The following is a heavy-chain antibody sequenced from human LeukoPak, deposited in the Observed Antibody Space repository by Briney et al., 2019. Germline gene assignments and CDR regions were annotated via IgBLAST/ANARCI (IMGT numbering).Heavy chain of an antibody. J-gene: IGHJ3*02. CDR3: ARVWYYYDSSGGAFDI. V-gene: IGHV4-59*12. D-gene: IGHD3-22*01. CDR1: GGSISSYY. CDR2: IYYSGST. Sequence: SETLSLTCTVSGGSISSYYWSWIRQPPGKGLEWIGYIYYSGSTYYNPSLKSRVTMSVDTSKNQFSLKLSSVTAADTAVYYCARVWYYYDSSGGAFDIWGQGTMVTVSS.